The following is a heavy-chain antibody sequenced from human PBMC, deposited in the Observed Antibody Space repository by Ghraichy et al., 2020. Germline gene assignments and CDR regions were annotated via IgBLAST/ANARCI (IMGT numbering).Heavy chain of an antibody. V-gene: IGHV3-20*04. CDR2: INWNGGRT. CDR3: AREGAISFGVSYYYYMDV. Sequence: GGSLRLSCAASGFKFNDYGMNWVRQVPGKGLEWISGINWNGGRTSYADSVQGRFTISRDNAKNSLHLQMDSLRGDDTALYYCAREGAISFGVSYYYYMDVWGQGTAVTVSS. CDR1: GFKFNDYG. J-gene: IGHJ6*02. D-gene: IGHD3-3*01.